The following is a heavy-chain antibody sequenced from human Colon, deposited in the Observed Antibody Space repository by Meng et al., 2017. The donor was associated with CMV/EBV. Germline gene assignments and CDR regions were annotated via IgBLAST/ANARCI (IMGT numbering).Heavy chain of an antibody. Sequence: GESLKISCVVSGFSFRVYGVHWVRQAPGKGLEWMGWIKPHNGVTDYAQKFQGRVTMTSDTSINTAYMELRTLRSDDSAMYYCASPHYYDSDGPTAGDYWGQGTLVTVSS. V-gene: IGHV1-2*02. CDR2: IKPHNGVT. CDR3: ASPHYYDSDGPTAGDY. CDR1: GFSFRVYG. D-gene: IGHD3-22*01. J-gene: IGHJ4*02.